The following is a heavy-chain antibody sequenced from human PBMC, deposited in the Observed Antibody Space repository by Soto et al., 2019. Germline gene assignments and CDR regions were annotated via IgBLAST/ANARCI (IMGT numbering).Heavy chain of an antibody. CDR2: MNPSNGNA. Sequence: GVSVKVSCKASGDTFIKYDINWVRQATGQGLEWMGWMNPSNGNAGYAQNSRGRVTMTNNTSITTAYMELSGLRYEDTAVYYCARRKERSGPNYFDVWGQGTLVTVSS. J-gene: IGHJ4*02. CDR1: GDTFIKYD. CDR3: ARRKERSGPNYFDV. V-gene: IGHV1-8*01. D-gene: IGHD6-25*01.